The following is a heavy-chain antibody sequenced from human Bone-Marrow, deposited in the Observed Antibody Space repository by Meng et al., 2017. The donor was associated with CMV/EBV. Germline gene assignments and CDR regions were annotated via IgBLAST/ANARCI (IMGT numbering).Heavy chain of an antibody. CDR2: ISSSSSTI. Sequence: GGSLRLSCAASGFTFSSYSMNWVRQAPGKGLEWVSYISSSSSTIYYADSVKGRFTISRDNAKNSLYLQMNSLRAEDTAVYYCARGRYDFWSGSLASYYYYGMDVWGQGTTVTVSS. CDR1: GFTFSSYS. CDR3: ARGRYDFWSGSLASYYYYGMDV. D-gene: IGHD3-3*01. V-gene: IGHV3-48*04. J-gene: IGHJ6*02.